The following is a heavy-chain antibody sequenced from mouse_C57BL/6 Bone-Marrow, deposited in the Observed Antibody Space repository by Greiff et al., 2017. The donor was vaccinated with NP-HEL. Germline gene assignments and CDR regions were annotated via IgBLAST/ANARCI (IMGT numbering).Heavy chain of an antibody. Sequence: VQLKQSGAGLVKPGGSLKLSCAASGFTFSSYAMSWVRQTPEKRLEWVAYISSGGDYSYYADTVKGRNTISRDNARNTLYLQMSSLKSEDAAMYYCTRPFDYWGQGTTLTVSS. CDR1: GFTFSSYA. CDR3: TRPFDY. V-gene: IGHV5-9-1*02. J-gene: IGHJ2*01. CDR2: ISSGGDYS.